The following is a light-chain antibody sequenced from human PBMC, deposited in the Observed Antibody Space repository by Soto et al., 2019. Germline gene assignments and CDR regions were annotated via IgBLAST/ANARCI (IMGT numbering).Light chain of an antibody. J-gene: IGKJ5*01. CDR2: KVS. CDR1: QSLVYSDGNTY. Sequence: DVVMTQSPLSLPVSLGQPASISCRSSQSLVYSDGNTYLNWFQQRPGQSPRRLIYKVSNRDSGVPDRFSGGGSGTDFTLRISRVEAEDVGVYYCMQPLQLPITFGQGTRLEIK. V-gene: IGKV2-30*01. CDR3: MQPLQLPIT.